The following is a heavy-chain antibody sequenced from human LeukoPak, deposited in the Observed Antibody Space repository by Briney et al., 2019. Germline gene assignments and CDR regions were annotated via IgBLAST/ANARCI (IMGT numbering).Heavy chain of an antibody. D-gene: IGHD3-22*01. V-gene: IGHV3-48*01. CDR3: ARDPPYDSSGYSDY. CDR1: GFTFSSYN. CDR2: ISSSSSTI. J-gene: IGHJ4*02. Sequence: PGGSLRLSCAASGFTFSSYNMNWVRQAPGKGLEWVSYISSSSSTIYYADSVKGRFTISRDNAKNSLYLQMNSLRAEDTAVYYCARDPPYDSSGYSDYWGQGALVTVSS.